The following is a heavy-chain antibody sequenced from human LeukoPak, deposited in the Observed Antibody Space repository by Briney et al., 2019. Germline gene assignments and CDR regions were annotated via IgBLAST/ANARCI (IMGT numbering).Heavy chain of an antibody. J-gene: IGHJ5*02. CDR1: GGTFSSYA. D-gene: IGHD2-8*01. CDR3: ASVLMVYNNWFDP. V-gene: IGHV1-69*05. Sequence: SVKVSCKASGGTFSSYAISWVRQAPGQGLEWMGGIIPIFGTANYAQKFQGRVTITTDESTSTAYMELSSLRSEDTAVYYCASVLMVYNNWFDPWGQGALVTVSS. CDR2: IIPIFGTA.